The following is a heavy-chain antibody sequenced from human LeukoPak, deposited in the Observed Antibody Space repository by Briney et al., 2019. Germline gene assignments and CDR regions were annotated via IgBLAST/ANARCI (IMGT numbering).Heavy chain of an antibody. J-gene: IGHJ4*02. Sequence: PSETLSLTCSVSGDSVTSSYWNWIRQPPGKGLEWIGYVSSDGTTNYTPSLRSRLIMSVDTAKNDISLILTSVTAADTALYYCARLDCLVEGCYNHWGRGTLVTVSS. CDR3: ARLDCLVEGCYNH. CDR2: VSSDGTT. D-gene: IGHD5-24*01. V-gene: IGHV4-59*08. CDR1: GDSVTSSY.